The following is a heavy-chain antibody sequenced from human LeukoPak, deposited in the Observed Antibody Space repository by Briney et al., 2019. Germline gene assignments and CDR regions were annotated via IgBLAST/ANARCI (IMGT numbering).Heavy chain of an antibody. D-gene: IGHD4-17*01. J-gene: IGHJ4*02. Sequence: GGSLRLSCAASGFTFSSYAMSWVRQAPGKGLEWVSGISGSADSTYYADSVKGRFAISSDSSKNTLFLQMNSLRAEDTAVYYCARGRLYGDYRGYFDYWGQGTLVTVSS. CDR3: ARGRLYGDYRGYFDY. CDR1: GFTFSSYA. V-gene: IGHV3-23*01. CDR2: ISGSADST.